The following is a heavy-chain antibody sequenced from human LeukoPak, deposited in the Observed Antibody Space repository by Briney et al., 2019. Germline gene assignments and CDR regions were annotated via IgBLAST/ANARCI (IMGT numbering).Heavy chain of an antibody. CDR3: ARGSCTGNSCYAFDY. CDR2: IYSGGTT. J-gene: IGHJ4*02. D-gene: IGHD2-2*01. V-gene: IGHV3-66*01. Sequence: GGSLRLSCAASGFTVSSNYMTWVRQAPGKGLEWVSVIYSGGTTYYADSVKGRFTVSRDNSKNTLYLQMNSLRAEDTAVYFCARGSCTGNSCYAFDYWGQGTLVTVSS. CDR1: GFTVSSNY.